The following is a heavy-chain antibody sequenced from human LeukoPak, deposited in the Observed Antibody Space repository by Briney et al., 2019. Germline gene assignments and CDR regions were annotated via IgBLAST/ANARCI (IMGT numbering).Heavy chain of an antibody. J-gene: IGHJ4*02. CDR1: GGSISSSSYY. Sequence: PSETLSLTCTVSGGSISSSSYYWGWIRQPPGKGLEWIGSIYYSGSTYYNPSLKSRITISVDTSKNQFSLKLSSVTAADTAVYYCARLNFEGSTSPAYYFDFWGQGTLVTVPS. CDR3: ARLNFEGSTSPAYYFDF. V-gene: IGHV4-39*01. CDR2: IYYSGST. D-gene: IGHD2-2*01.